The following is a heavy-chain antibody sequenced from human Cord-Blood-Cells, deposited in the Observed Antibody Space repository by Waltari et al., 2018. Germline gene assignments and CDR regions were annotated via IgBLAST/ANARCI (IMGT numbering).Heavy chain of an antibody. Sequence: QVQLQESGPGLVKPSETLSLTCTVSGGSISSHYWSWIRQPAGKGLEWIGRIYTSGSTNYNPSLKSRVTMSVDTSKNQFSLKLSSVTAADTAVYYCARDRWELGPGYYYYYMDVWGKGTTVTVSS. D-gene: IGHD1-26*01. CDR2: IYTSGST. J-gene: IGHJ6*03. CDR3: ARDRWELGPGYYYYYMDV. CDR1: GGSISSHY. V-gene: IGHV4-4*07.